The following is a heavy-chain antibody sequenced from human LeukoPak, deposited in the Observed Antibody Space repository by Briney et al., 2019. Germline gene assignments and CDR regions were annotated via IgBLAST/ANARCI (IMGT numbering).Heavy chain of an antibody. Sequence: PSETLSLTCTVSGGSISSGGYYWSWIRQHPGKGLEWIGYIYYSGSTYYNPSLKSRVTISVDTSKNQFSLKLSSVTAADTAVYYYAREVADYDSSGYYSSGDWFDPWGQGTLVTVSS. V-gene: IGHV4-31*03. CDR2: IYYSGST. CDR1: GGSISSGGYY. J-gene: IGHJ5*02. D-gene: IGHD3-22*01. CDR3: AREVADYDSSGYYSSGDWFDP.